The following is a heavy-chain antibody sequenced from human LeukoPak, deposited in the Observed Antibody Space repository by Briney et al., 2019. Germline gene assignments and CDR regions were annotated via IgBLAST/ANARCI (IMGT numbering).Heavy chain of an antibody. J-gene: IGHJ3*02. CDR1: GFTFSSYG. CDR3: ATWYSSGWHDAFDI. Sequence: GGSLRLSCAASGFTFSSYGMHWVRQAPGKGLEGVAVISYDGSNKYYADSVKGRFTISRDNSKNTLYLQMNSLRAEDTAVYYCATWYSSGWHDAFDIWGQGTMVTVSS. V-gene: IGHV3-30*03. D-gene: IGHD6-19*01. CDR2: ISYDGSNK.